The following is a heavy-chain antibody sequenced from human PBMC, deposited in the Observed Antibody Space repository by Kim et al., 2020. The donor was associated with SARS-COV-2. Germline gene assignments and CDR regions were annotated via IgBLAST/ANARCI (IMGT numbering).Heavy chain of an antibody. CDR3: AAITGVDFDY. V-gene: IGHV1-58*01. CDR2: NT. D-gene: IGHD1-20*01. J-gene: IGHJ4*02. Sequence: NTNYAQKFQERVTITRDMSTSTAYMELSSLRSEDTAVYYCAAITGVDFDYWGQGTLVTVSS.